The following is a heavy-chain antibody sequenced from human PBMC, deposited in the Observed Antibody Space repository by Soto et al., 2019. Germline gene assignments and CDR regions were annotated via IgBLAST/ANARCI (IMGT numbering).Heavy chain of an antibody. Sequence: PGESLRLSCAATGFTFSNHAMSWVRRAAGKGLEWVSGISDAGERTYYADSVRGRFAVSRDNSKNTLYLQMNTLRAEDTAVYYCAKDYSSVWSRGIDVWGQGILVTVSS. V-gene: IGHV3-23*01. CDR2: ISDAGERT. J-gene: IGHJ4*02. CDR3: AKDYSSVWSRGIDV. D-gene: IGHD6-19*01. CDR1: GFTFSNHA.